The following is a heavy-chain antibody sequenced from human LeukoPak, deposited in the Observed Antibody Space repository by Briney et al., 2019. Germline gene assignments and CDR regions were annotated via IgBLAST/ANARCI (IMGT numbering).Heavy chain of an antibody. J-gene: IGHJ4*02. V-gene: IGHV3-11*01. D-gene: IGHD3-22*01. CDR2: ISSSGSTI. CDR3: ARVNGNYDSSGTFDY. Sequence: GGSLRHSCAASGFTFSDYYMSWIRQAPGKGLEWVSYISSSGSTIYYADSVKGRFTISRDNAKNSLYLQMNSLRAEDTAVYYCARVNGNYDSSGTFDYWGQGTLVTVSS. CDR1: GFTFSDYY.